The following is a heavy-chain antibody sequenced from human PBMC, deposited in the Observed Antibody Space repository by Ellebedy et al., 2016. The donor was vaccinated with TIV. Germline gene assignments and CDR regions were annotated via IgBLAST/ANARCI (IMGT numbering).Heavy chain of an antibody. V-gene: IGHV3-73*01. J-gene: IGHJ4*02. CDR1: GFTFSGSA. CDR3: TTTVTTPKFDY. Sequence: GESLKISCAASGFTFSGSAMHWVRQASGKGLEWVDRIRSKANSYATAYAASVKGRFTISRDDSKNTAYLQMNSLKTEDTAVYYCTTTVTTPKFDYWGQGTLVTVSS. CDR2: IRSKANSYAT. D-gene: IGHD4-17*01.